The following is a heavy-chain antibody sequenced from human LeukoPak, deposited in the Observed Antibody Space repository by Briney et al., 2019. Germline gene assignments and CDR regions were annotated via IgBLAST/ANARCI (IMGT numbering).Heavy chain of an antibody. Sequence: ASVKVSCKASGYTFTSYAMHWVRQAPGQRLEWMGWINAGNGNTKYSQKFQGRVTITRDTSASTAYMELSSLRSEDTAVYYCARGGVVPAAGDPYYYYYGMDVWGKGTTVTVSS. V-gene: IGHV1-3*01. CDR1: GYTFTSYA. D-gene: IGHD2-2*01. J-gene: IGHJ6*04. CDR3: ARGGVVPAAGDPYYYYYGMDV. CDR2: INAGNGNT.